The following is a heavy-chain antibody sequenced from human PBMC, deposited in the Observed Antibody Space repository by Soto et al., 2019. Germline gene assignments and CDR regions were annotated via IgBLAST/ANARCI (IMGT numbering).Heavy chain of an antibody. Sequence: GGSLRLSCAASGFTFSSYWMSWVRQAPGKGLEWVANIKQDGSEKYYVDSVKGRFTISRDNAKNSLYLQMNSLRAEDTAVYYCESDYYDSSGYSDYWGQGTLVTVSS. D-gene: IGHD3-22*01. CDR3: ESDYYDSSGYSDY. CDR1: GFTFSSYW. J-gene: IGHJ4*02. V-gene: IGHV3-7*05. CDR2: IKQDGSEK.